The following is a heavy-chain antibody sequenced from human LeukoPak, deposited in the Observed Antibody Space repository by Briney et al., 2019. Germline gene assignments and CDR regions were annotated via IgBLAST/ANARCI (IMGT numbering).Heavy chain of an antibody. V-gene: IGHV1-18*01. J-gene: IGHJ4*02. CDR1: GYTFTSYG. CDR2: ISAYNGNT. Sequence: ASVKVSCKASGYTFTSYGISWVRQAPGQGLEWMGWISAYNGNTNYAQKLQGRFTMTTDTSTSTAYMELRSLRSDDTAVYYCARAEDYCDLPGALDYWGQGTLVTVSS. CDR3: ARAEDYCDLPGALDY. D-gene: IGHD4-17*01.